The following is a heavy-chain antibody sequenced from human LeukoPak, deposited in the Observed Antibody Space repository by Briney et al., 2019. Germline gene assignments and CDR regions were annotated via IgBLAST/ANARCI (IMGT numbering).Heavy chain of an antibody. D-gene: IGHD4-17*01. J-gene: IGHJ3*02. Sequence: HPGGSLRLSCAASGFTLTNYAMIWVRQAPGRGLEWVSAIRSGGDGTLYADSVKGRFTISRDNSKNTLFLQMNNMRAEDTAVYYCARDPNGDYVGAFEMWGPGTKVTVS. CDR2: IRSGGDGT. CDR1: GFTLTNYA. V-gene: IGHV3-23*01. CDR3: ARDPNGDYVGAFEM.